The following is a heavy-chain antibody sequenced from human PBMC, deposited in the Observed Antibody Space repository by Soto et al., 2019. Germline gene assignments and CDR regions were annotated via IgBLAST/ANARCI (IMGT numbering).Heavy chain of an antibody. CDR3: ARAAVALVF. J-gene: IGHJ4*02. D-gene: IGHD5-12*01. Sequence: SETLSLTCSVSGGSISSSNYYWGWIRQPPGKGLEWIGSIYSGGNTYYHPSLRGRVTVSLDTSKNQFSLKLSSMTAADTAVYYCARAAVALVFWGPGTLVTVSS. CDR2: IYSGGNT. V-gene: IGHV4-39*01. CDR1: GGSISSSNYY.